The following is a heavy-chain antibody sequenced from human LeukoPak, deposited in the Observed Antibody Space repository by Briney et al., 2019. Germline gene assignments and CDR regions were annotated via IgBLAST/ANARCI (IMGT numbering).Heavy chain of an antibody. V-gene: IGHV3-23*01. D-gene: IGHD2-2*01. CDR3: ATVGGFCPSSNCYAYFDY. CDR1: GLGLSNSA. CDR2: LTGDGTGT. Sequence: AGGALRLSCVASGLGLSNSAMTWVRQAPGKGLEWVSILTGDGTGTFYADSVKGRFSISRDISTNTLYLQMTSLGVDDTALYYCATVGGFCPSSNCYAYFDYWGQGSPVTVSP. J-gene: IGHJ4*02.